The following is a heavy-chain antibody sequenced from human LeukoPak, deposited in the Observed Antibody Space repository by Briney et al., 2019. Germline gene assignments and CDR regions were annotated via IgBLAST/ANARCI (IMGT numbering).Heavy chain of an antibody. CDR1: GFTFSSYA. CDR3: ANSAQRGYSYGYY. D-gene: IGHD5-18*01. CDR2: ISGSGGST. J-gene: IGHJ4*01. V-gene: IGHV3-23*01. Sequence: PGGSLRLSCAASGFTFSSYAMSWVRQAPGKGLEWVSAISGSGGSTYYADSVKGRFTISRDNSKNTLYLQMNSLRAEDTAVSYFANSAQRGYSYGYYWGQGTLVTVSS.